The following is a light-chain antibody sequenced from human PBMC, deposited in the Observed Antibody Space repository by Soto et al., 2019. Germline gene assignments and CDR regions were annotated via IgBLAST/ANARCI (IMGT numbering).Light chain of an antibody. CDR1: QTISNY. CDR3: QQRYSTPWT. Sequence: DIQMTQSPSSLSASISDRVTITCRDSQTISNYLNWYQQKPGKAPKLLIYAASNLQSGVPSRFSVSGSGTDFTLTISSLQPEDFATYYCQQRYSTPWTFGQGTKVEIK. CDR2: AAS. V-gene: IGKV1-39*01. J-gene: IGKJ1*01.